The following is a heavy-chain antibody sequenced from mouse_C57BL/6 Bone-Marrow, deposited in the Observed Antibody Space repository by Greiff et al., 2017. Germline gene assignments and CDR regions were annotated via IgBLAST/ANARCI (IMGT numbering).Heavy chain of an antibody. D-gene: IGHD2-2*01. V-gene: IGHV1-62-2*01. J-gene: IGHJ3*01. CDR1: GYTFTEYT. CDR3: ARDEGRSIYYGYDAGFAY. Sequence: QVQLQQSGAELVKPGASVKLSCKASGYTFTEYTIHWVKQRSGQGLEWIGWFYPGSGSIKYNEKFKDKATLTADKSSSTVYMELSRLTSEDSAVYFCARDEGRSIYYGYDAGFAYWGQGTLVTVSA. CDR2: FYPGSGSI.